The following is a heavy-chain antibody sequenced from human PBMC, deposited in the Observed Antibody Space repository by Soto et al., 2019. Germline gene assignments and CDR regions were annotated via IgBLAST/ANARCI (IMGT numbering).Heavy chain of an antibody. D-gene: IGHD3-3*01. Sequence: GGSLRLSCAASGFTFSSYAMHWVRQAPGKGLEWVAVISYDGSNKYYADSVKGRFTISRDNSKNTLYLQMNSLRAEDTAVYYCARSPDYDFWSGNLDYWGQGTLVTVSS. V-gene: IGHV3-30-3*01. CDR3: ARSPDYDFWSGNLDY. J-gene: IGHJ4*02. CDR1: GFTFSSYA. CDR2: ISYDGSNK.